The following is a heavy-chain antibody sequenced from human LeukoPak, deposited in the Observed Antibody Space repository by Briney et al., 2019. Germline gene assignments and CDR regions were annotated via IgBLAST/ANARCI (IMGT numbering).Heavy chain of an antibody. CDR2: IYYSGST. CDR1: GGSFSSGSYY. Sequence: SETLSLTCTVSGGSFSSGSYYWTWLRQPPGKGLEWIGYIYYSGSTNYNPSLKSRVTISVDTSKNQFSLKLSSVTAADTAAYYCARDDYSSGRSDYWGQGTLVTVSS. V-gene: IGHV4-61*01. CDR3: ARDDYSSGRSDY. J-gene: IGHJ4*02. D-gene: IGHD6-19*01.